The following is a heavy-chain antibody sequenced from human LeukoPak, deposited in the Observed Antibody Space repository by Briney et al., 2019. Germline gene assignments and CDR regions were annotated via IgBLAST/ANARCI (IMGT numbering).Heavy chain of an antibody. J-gene: IGHJ6*03. V-gene: IGHV4-4*07. CDR3: ARDWGDGSGWYGYYYYYYYMDV. D-gene: IGHD6-19*01. CDR2: IYTSGST. Sequence: SETLSLTCTVSGGSISSYYWSWIRQPAGKGLEWIGLIYTSGSTNYNPSLKSRVTMSVDTSKNQFSLKLSSVTAADTAVYYCARDWGDGSGWYGYYYYYYYMDVWGKGTTVTVSS. CDR1: GGSISSYY.